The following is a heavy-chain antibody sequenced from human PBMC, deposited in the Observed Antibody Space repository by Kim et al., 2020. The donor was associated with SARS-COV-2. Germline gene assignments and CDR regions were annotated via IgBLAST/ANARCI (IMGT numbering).Heavy chain of an antibody. J-gene: IGHJ4*02. V-gene: IGHV4-31*03. CDR1: GGSISSGGYY. D-gene: IGHD3-10*01. CDR3: ARSSYYYGSGSPVGDY. Sequence: SETLSLTCTVSGGSISSGGYYWSWIRQHPGKGLEWIGYIYYSGSTYYNPSLKSRVTISVDTSKNQFSLKLSSVTAADTAVYYCARSSYYYGSGSPVGDYWGQGTLVTVSS. CDR2: IYYSGST.